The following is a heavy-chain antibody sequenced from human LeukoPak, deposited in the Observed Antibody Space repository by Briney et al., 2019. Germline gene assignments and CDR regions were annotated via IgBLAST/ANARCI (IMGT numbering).Heavy chain of an antibody. V-gene: IGHV3-7*01. D-gene: IGHD2-15*01. CDR2: TKPDGSAE. Sequence: GGSLRLSCAASGFSFRNYWMGWVRQAPGKGLEWVANTKPDGSAEYYADSVRGRFTASRDNANNLLYLQMNRLRAEDTAVYYCARDGGLRTNFDYWGQGTLLTVSS. J-gene: IGHJ4*02. CDR1: GFSFRNYW. CDR3: ARDGGLRTNFDY.